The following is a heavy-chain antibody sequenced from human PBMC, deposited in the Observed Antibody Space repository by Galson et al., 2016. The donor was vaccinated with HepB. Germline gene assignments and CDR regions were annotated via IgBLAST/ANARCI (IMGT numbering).Heavy chain of an antibody. CDR3: AKYRDHSSGYYPLDY. CDR2: INGGGGFT. V-gene: IGHV3-23*01. D-gene: IGHD3-22*01. Sequence: SLRLSCAAPGFTFTSYAMSWVRQAPGKGLEWVSAINGGGGFTYYADSVKGRFTISRDNSKNTVYLQMNSLRAEDTAVYYCAKYRDHSSGYYPLDYWGQGTLVTVSS. CDR1: GFTFTSYA. J-gene: IGHJ4*02.